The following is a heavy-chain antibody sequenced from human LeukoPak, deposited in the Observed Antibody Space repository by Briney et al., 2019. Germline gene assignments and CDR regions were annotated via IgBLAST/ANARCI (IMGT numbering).Heavy chain of an antibody. CDR3: AGGVTIFGVVEGSYYFDY. Sequence: ASVKVSCKASGYTFTSYGISWVRQAPGQGLEWMGWISAYNGNTNYAQKLQGRVTMTTDTSTSTAYMELRSLRSDDTAVYYCAGGVTIFGVVEGSYYFDYWGQGTLVTVSS. CDR2: ISAYNGNT. J-gene: IGHJ4*02. CDR1: GYTFTSYG. D-gene: IGHD3-3*01. V-gene: IGHV1-18*01.